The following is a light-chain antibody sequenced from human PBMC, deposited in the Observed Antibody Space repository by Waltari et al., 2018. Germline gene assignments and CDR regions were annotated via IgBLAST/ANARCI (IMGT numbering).Light chain of an antibody. J-gene: IGLJ2*01. CDR2: DVS. CDR3: SSYIDSSTLEL. Sequence: QSALTQPPSLSGSPGQSLTISSPGTIRDIAGSNTFPWYQQVPGKAPKLIIYDVSNRPSGVSSRFSCSKSGNTASLTISGLQAEDEANYYCSSYIDSSTLELFGGGTSLTVL. CDR1: IRDIAGSNT. V-gene: IGLV2-14*03.